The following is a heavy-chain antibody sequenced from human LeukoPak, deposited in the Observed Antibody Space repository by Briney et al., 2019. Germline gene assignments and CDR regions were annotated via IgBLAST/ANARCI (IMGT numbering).Heavy chain of an antibody. CDR1: GYTFTSYY. J-gene: IGHJ4*02. CDR2: INPSGGST. Sequence: GASVKVSCKASGYTFTSYYMHWVRQAPGQGLEWMGIINPSGGSTSYAQKFQGRVTMTRDTSTSTVYMELSSLRSEDTAVYYCARDPNWHYDSSSLDYWGQGTLVTVSS. D-gene: IGHD3-22*01. V-gene: IGHV1-46*01. CDR3: ARDPNWHYDSSSLDY.